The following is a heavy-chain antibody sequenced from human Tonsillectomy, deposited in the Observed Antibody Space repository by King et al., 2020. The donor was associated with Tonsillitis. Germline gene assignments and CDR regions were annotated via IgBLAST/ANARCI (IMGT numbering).Heavy chain of an antibody. V-gene: IGHV4-59*08. Sequence: VQLQESGPGLVKPSETLSLTCTVSGGSISSYYWSWIRQPPGKGLEWIGDIYYSGSTNYNPSLKSRVTISVDTSKNQFSLKLSSVTAADTAVYYCARHMLGVHTFDYWGQGTLVTVSS. CDR3: ARHMLGVHTFDY. J-gene: IGHJ4*02. D-gene: IGHD3-16*01. CDR1: GGSISSYY. CDR2: IYYSGST.